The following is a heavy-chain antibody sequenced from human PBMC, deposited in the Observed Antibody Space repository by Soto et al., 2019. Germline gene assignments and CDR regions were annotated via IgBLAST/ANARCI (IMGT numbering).Heavy chain of an antibody. CDR3: ARDTSYSTDY. D-gene: IGHD2-2*01. J-gene: IGHJ4*02. CDR2: INSDGSTT. CDR1: GFTFSSRW. Sequence: GGSLRLSCTTSGFTFSSRWMHWVRQAPGKGLVWVSYINSDGSTTTYADSVKGRFTISRDNAKNTVYLQMNSLRVDDTAVYYCARDTSYSTDYWGQGTLVTVSS. V-gene: IGHV3-74*01.